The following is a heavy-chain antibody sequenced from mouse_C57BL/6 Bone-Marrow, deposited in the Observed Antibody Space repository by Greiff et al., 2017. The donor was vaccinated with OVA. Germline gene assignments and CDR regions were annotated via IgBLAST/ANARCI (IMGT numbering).Heavy chain of an antibody. CDR3: AREGRSLPPLDFDY. D-gene: IGHD5-5*01. V-gene: IGHV1-39*01. CDR2: INPNYGTT. J-gene: IGHJ2*01. Sequence: VQLQQSGPELVKPGASVKISCKASGYSFTDYNMNWVKQSNGKSLEWIGVINPNYGTTSYNQKFKGKATLTVDQSSSTAYMQLNSLTSVDSAVYDCAREGRSLPPLDFDYWGQGTTLTVSS. CDR1: GYSFTDYN.